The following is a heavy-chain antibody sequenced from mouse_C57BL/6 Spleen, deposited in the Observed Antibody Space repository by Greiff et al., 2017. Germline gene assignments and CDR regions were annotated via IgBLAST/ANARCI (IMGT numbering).Heavy chain of an antibody. V-gene: IGHV1-18*01. CDR1: GYTFTDYN. CDR2: INPNNGGT. Sequence: VQLQQSGPELVKPGASVKIPCKASGYTFTDYNMDWVKQSHGKSLEWIGDINPNNGGTIYNQKFKGKATLTVDTSSSTAYMELCSLTSEDTAVYYCARGDGYDAWYFDVWGTGTTVTVSS. D-gene: IGHD2-2*01. CDR3: ARGDGYDAWYFDV. J-gene: IGHJ1*03.